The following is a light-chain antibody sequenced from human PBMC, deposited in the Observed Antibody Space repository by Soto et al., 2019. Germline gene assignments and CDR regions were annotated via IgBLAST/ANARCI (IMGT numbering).Light chain of an antibody. CDR2: NNI. CDR3: QSYDTMLSGPGA. J-gene: IGLJ2*01. V-gene: IGLV1-40*01. Sequence: QSVLTQPPSVSGAPGQRVTISCTGSSFNIGAGYDVHWYQQLPGTAPKLLIYNNINRPSGVPDRFSGSKSGTSASLAITGLQPEDEADYYCQSYDTMLSGPGAFGGGTKLTVL. CDR1: SFNIGAGYD.